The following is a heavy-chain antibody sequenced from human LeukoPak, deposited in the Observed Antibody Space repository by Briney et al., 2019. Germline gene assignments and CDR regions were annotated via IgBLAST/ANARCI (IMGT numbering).Heavy chain of an antibody. CDR1: GGSFSGYY. V-gene: IGHV4-34*01. D-gene: IGHD3-9*01. CDR3: ARPHSTFFDQDAVYYFDY. J-gene: IGHJ4*02. Sequence: SETLSLTCTVYGGSFSGYYWSWIRQPPGKGLEWIGEINHRGDTNNNPSLKSRVTMSVDASKNQFSLILSSVTAADTAVYYCARPHSTFFDQDAVYYFDYWGQGTLVTVSS. CDR2: INHRGDT.